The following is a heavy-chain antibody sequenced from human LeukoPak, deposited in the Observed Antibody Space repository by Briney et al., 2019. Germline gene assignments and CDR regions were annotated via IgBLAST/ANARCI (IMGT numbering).Heavy chain of an antibody. CDR2: IYSGGST. J-gene: IGHJ5*02. CDR3: ARNWFDP. CDR1: GFTVSSDY. Sequence: PGGSLRLSCAASGFTVSSDYMSRVRQAPGKGLEWVSVIYSGGSTYYADSVKGRFTISRDKSKNTVYLQMNSLRFEDTAMYYCARNWFDPWGQGTLVTVSS. V-gene: IGHV3-53*05.